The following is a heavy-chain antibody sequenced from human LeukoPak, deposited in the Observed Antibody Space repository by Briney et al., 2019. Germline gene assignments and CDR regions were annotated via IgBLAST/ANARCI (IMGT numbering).Heavy chain of an antibody. CDR1: GFTFSTYW. J-gene: IGHJ4*02. CDR2: INTDGNST. V-gene: IGHV3-74*01. D-gene: IGHD6-13*01. Sequence: GGSLRLSCAASGFTFSTYWMHWVRQAPGKGLPWVSRINTDGNSTRYADSVKGRFTISRDNAKNTLFLQMDSLRAEDTAVYYCARDGSSWDAFDYWGQGTLVTVSS. CDR3: ARDGSSWDAFDY.